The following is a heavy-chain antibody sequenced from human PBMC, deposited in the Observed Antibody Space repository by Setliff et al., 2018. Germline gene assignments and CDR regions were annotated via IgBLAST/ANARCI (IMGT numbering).Heavy chain of an antibody. D-gene: IGHD1-1*01. V-gene: IGHV3-30*02. CDR3: AKVKKQLIRGSGFDL. Sequence: GESLKISCVASGVAFSTYGMHWVRQAPGRGLEWVASIRYDGSYKQYDDSVKGRFTISRDNSENTLDLQMNSLRVEDTALYYCAKVKKQLIRGSGFDLWGQGTLVTVSS. CDR1: GVAFSTYG. CDR2: IRYDGSYK. J-gene: IGHJ4*02.